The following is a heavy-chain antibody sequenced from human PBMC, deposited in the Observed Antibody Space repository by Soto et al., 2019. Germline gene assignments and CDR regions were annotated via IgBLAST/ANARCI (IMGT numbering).Heavy chain of an antibody. CDR1: GGSITSISNYY. CDR2: IFLSGIT. J-gene: IGHJ1*01. D-gene: IGHD4-17*01. V-gene: IGHV4-59*13. Sequence: SETLSLTCTVSGGSITSISNYYWSWSRQPPGKGLEWVGYIFLSGITNSNPSLKSRVTMSVDTSKNQFSLKLNSATAADTAVYYCARGNVYGPTSNWGQG. CDR3: ARGNVYGPTSN.